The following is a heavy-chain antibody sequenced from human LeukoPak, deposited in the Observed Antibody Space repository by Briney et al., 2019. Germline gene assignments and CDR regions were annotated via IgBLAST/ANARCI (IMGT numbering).Heavy chain of an antibody. V-gene: IGHV1-2*02. CDR3: ARGVAGVYFYYYMDV. J-gene: IGHJ6*03. D-gene: IGHD1-14*01. CDR1: GYTFTGYY. CDR2: INPNNGDT. Sequence: GASVKVSCKASGYTFTGYYMRWVRQAPGQGLVWMGWINPNNGDTHYAQKFQGTVTMTRDTSISTAYMELSSLRSDDTAVYYCARGVAGVYFYYYMDVWGKGTTVTVSS.